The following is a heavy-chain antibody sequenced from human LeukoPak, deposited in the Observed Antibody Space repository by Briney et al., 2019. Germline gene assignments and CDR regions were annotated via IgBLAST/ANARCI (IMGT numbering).Heavy chain of an antibody. V-gene: IGHV1-24*01. CDR3: ATARVNSVGNVWFDP. J-gene: IGHJ5*02. CDR1: GYTLTELS. D-gene: IGHD3-10*01. Sequence: GASVKVSCKVSGYTLTELSMHWARQAPGKGLEWMGGFDPEDGETIYAQKFQGRVTMTEDTSTDTAYMELSSLRSEDTAVYYCATARVNSVGNVWFDPWGQGTLVTVSS. CDR2: FDPEDGET.